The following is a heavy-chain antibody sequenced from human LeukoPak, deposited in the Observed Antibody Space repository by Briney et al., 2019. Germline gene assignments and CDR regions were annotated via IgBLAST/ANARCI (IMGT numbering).Heavy chain of an antibody. CDR2: INHSGST. V-gene: IGHV4-34*01. J-gene: IGHJ4*02. D-gene: IGHD3-10*01. CDR3: ASSLPTYYYGSGIDY. CDR1: GGSFSGYY. Sequence: PSETLSLTCAVYGGSFSGYYWSWIRQPPGKGLEWIGEINHSGSTNYNPSLKSRVTISVATSKNQFSLKLSSVTAADTAVYYCASSLPTYYYGSGIDYWGQGTLVTVSS.